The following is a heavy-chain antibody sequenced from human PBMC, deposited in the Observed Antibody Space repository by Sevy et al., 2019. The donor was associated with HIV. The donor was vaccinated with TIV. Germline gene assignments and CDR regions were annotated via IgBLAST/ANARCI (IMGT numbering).Heavy chain of an antibody. Sequence: ASVKVSCKASGYTFTSYDINWVRQATGQGLEWMGWMNPNSGNTGYAQKFQGRVTMTRNTSISTAYMELSSLRSEDTAVYYCARGRKIVVPAAIRSYYYGMDVWGQRTTVTVSS. CDR1: GYTFTSYD. V-gene: IGHV1-8*01. D-gene: IGHD2-2*02. CDR2: MNPNSGNT. J-gene: IGHJ6*02. CDR3: ARGRKIVVPAAIRSYYYGMDV.